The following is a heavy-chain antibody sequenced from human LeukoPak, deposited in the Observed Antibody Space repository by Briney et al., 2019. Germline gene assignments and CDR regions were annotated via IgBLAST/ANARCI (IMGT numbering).Heavy chain of an antibody. J-gene: IGHJ1*01. Sequence: PGGSLRLSCEASEFTFSSYWVSWVRQAPGKGLEWVANIKQDGTDKYYVESVKGRFTISRDNAKNSLYLQMNSLRAEDTAVYYCARARRPSSYLGFQLWGQGTLVTVFS. D-gene: IGHD2-2*01. CDR2: IKQDGTDK. CDR1: EFTFSSYW. V-gene: IGHV3-7*01. CDR3: ARARRPSSYLGFQL.